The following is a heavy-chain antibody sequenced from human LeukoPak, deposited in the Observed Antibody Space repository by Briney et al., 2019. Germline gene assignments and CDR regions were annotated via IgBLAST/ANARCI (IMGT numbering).Heavy chain of an antibody. V-gene: IGHV4-30-4*01. CDR1: GGSISSGDYY. CDR2: IYYSGST. Sequence: SQTLSLTCTVSGGSISSGDYYWSWIRQPPGKDLEWIGYIYYSGSTYYNPSLKSRVTISVDTSKNQLSLKLSSVTAADTAVYYCARDSSSWYSYGMDVWGKGTTVTVSS. CDR3: ARDSSSWYSYGMDV. J-gene: IGHJ6*04. D-gene: IGHD6-13*01.